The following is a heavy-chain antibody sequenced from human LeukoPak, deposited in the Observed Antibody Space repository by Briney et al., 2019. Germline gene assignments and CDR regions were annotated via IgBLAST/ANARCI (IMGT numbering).Heavy chain of an antibody. J-gene: IGHJ4*02. CDR2: ISGSGDAA. D-gene: IGHD4/OR15-4a*01. Sequence: PGGSLRLSCAASGFTFNNYAMSWVRRAPGKGPEWVSAISGSGDAAYYAGSVKGRFTIARDNSKNTVYLQMNSLRDDDTALYYCTKEEVPPYFDYWGQGILVTVSS. V-gene: IGHV3-23*01. CDR3: TKEEVPPYFDY. CDR1: GFTFNNYA.